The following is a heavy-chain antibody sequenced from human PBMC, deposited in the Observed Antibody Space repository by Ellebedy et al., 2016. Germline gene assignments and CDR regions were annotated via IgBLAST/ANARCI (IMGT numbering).Heavy chain of an antibody. V-gene: IGHV4-59*12. J-gene: IGHJ5*02. D-gene: IGHD3-10*01. CDR1: GGSFSGYY. Sequence: SETLSLTCAVYGGSFSGYYWSWIRQPPGKGLEWIGYFYYSGTTNYNPSLKSRVTISVDTSKSQVSLRLSSVTAADTAVYYCARGGRPAMVRGRGGNWFDPWGQGTLVTVSS. CDR3: ARGGRPAMVRGRGGNWFDP. CDR2: FYYSGTT.